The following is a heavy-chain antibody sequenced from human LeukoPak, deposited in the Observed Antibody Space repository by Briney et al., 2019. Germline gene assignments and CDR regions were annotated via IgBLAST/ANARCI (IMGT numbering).Heavy chain of an antibody. CDR3: ARDAAAGTPNEPPYYYMDV. J-gene: IGHJ6*03. D-gene: IGHD6-13*01. CDR1: GFTFSNYG. CDR2: IHYDGRNK. V-gene: IGHV3-30*02. Sequence: PGGSLRLSCAASGFTFSNYGMHWVRQAPGKGLEWVTFIHYDGRNKVYADSVKGRFTISRDNAKNSLYLQMNSLRAEDTAVYYCARDAAAGTPNEPPYYYMDVWGKGTTVTVSS.